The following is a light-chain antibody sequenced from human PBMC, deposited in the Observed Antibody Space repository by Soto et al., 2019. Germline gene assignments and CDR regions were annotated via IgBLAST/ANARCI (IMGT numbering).Light chain of an antibody. CDR2: NTN. CDR3: LLYLGGGIWV. Sequence: QTVVTQEPSFSVSPGGTVTLTFGLSSGPVFTSSYPNWYQQTPGQAPRTLIFNTNTRSSGVPDRFSGSILGDKAALTITGAQADDDSDYYCLLYLGGGIWVFGGGTKVTVL. J-gene: IGLJ3*02. CDR1: SGPVFTSSY. V-gene: IGLV8-61*01.